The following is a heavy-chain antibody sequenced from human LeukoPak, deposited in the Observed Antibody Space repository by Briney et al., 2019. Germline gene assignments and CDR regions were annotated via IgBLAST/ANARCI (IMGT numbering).Heavy chain of an antibody. CDR1: GGSISSYY. CDR2: IYYSGST. Sequence: SETLSLTCTVSGGSISSYYWSWIRQPPGKGLEWIGYIYYSGSTYHNPSLKSRVTISVDTSKNQFSLQLSSVTAAETAVYYCARHGRGARISYYYYYMDVWGKGTTVTVSS. V-gene: IGHV4-59*08. J-gene: IGHJ6*03. CDR3: ARHGRGARISYYYYYMDV. D-gene: IGHD3-3*02.